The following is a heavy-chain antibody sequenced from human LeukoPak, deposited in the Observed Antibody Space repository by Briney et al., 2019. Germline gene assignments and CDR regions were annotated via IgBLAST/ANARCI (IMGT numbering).Heavy chain of an antibody. Sequence: GGSLRLSCTASGFTFGDYAMSWFRQAPGKGLEWVANIKQDGSEKYQVDSVKGRFTISRDNAKNSLYLQMNSLRAEDTAVYYCARGWFSYYYDSSGSLDYWGQGTLVTVSS. J-gene: IGHJ4*02. D-gene: IGHD3-22*01. V-gene: IGHV3-7*01. CDR1: GFTFGDYA. CDR2: IKQDGSEK. CDR3: ARGWFSYYYDSSGSLDY.